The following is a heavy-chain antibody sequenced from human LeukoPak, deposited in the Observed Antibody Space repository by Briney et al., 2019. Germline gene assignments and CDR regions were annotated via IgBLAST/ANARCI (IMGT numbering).Heavy chain of an antibody. D-gene: IGHD3-3*01. V-gene: IGHV4-39*07. CDR2: IYYSGST. CDR1: GGSISSSSYY. J-gene: IGHJ5*02. CDR3: ARNYPTYYDFWSGYLNWFDP. Sequence: SETLSLTCTVSGGSISSSSYYWGWIRQPPGKGLEWIGRIYYSGSTYYNPSPKSRVTISVDTSKNQFSLKLSSVTAADTAVYYCARNYPTYYDFWSGYLNWFDPWGQGTLVTVSS.